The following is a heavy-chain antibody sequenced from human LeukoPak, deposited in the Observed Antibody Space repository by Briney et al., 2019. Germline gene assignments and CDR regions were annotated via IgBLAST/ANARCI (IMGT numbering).Heavy chain of an antibody. CDR1: GYTFSRYG. V-gene: IGHV1-18*01. CDR2: IGVFNGNR. Sequence: ASVTVSCKTSGYTFSRYGFSWVRQAPGQGLEWIGWIGVFNGNRNYARSVQGRITLTADTSTNTTYMELRSLTSDDTAVYFCGRDWDWHVQFWGQGTLITVSS. D-gene: IGHD1-26*01. CDR3: GRDWDWHVQF. J-gene: IGHJ4*02.